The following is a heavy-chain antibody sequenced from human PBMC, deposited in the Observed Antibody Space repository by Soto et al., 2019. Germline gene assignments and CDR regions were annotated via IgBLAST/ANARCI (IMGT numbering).Heavy chain of an antibody. J-gene: IGHJ4*02. Sequence: QVQLVQSGAEVKKPGASVKVSCKASGYTFTAFYLYWVRQAPGQGLEWVGRINPKSGDTSYAQKFQGRVTLTRDTSITTAYMEVSSLRPDDTAFYYCATLKQAPGGIDHWGQGTLISVSS. CDR3: ATLKQAPGGIDH. CDR2: INPKSGDT. CDR1: GYTFTAFY. V-gene: IGHV1-2*06. D-gene: IGHD2-8*02.